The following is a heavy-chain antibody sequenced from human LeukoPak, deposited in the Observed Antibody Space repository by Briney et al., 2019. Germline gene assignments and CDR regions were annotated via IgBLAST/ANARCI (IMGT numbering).Heavy chain of an antibody. V-gene: IGHV1-24*01. Sequence: GASVKVSCKVSEYTLTELSMHWVRQAPGKGLEWMGGFDPEDDETIYAQKFQGRVSMTEDTSTDTAYMELRSLRSEDTAVYYCATHGDNWNYIHVDYWGQGPLVTVSS. D-gene: IGHD1-7*01. J-gene: IGHJ4*02. CDR3: ATHGDNWNYIHVDY. CDR1: EYTLTELS. CDR2: FDPEDDET.